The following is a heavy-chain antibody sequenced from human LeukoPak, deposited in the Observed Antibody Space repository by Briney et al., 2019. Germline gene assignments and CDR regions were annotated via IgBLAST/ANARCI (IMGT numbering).Heavy chain of an antibody. Sequence: SETLSLTCTVSGVSISTTSYYWGWIRQTPGKGLEWIGSMLYRGSTYYSPSLRSRVIISVDASKNQFFLTLSPVTAADTAVYYCARQGGWGGALSFFDSWGQGTLITVSS. CDR3: ARQGGWGGALSFFDS. V-gene: IGHV4-39*01. J-gene: IGHJ4*02. CDR2: MLYRGST. CDR1: GVSISTTSYY. D-gene: IGHD3-16*01.